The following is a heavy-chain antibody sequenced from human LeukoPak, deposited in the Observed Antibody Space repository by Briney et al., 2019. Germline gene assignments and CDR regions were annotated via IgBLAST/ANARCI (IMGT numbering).Heavy chain of an antibody. D-gene: IGHD1-1*01. J-gene: IGHJ4*02. V-gene: IGHV3-30*18. Sequence: TGGSLRLSCAASGLTFSSYGMHWVRQAPGKGLEWVAVISYDGSNKYYADSVKGRFTISRDNSKNTLYLQMNSLRAEDTAVYYCAKGTTGTSDYWGQGTLVTVSS. CDR3: AKGTTGTSDY. CDR1: GLTFSSYG. CDR2: ISYDGSNK.